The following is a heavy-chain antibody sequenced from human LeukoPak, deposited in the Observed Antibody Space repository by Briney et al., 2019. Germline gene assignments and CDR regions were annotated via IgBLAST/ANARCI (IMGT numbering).Heavy chain of an antibody. Sequence: PSDTLSLTCSVSGGSNRRRYGSWIRESPGERLEWFGYICDSESTDYNPTVRSRVTMSIATSRDQFYLRLSSVTAADTAIDYCASRPADTIWYGVFDYWSQGTLVTVSS. J-gene: IGHJ4*02. CDR3: ASRPADTIWYGVFDY. CDR1: GGSNRRRY. D-gene: IGHD3-10*01. CDR2: ICDSEST. V-gene: IGHV4-59*07.